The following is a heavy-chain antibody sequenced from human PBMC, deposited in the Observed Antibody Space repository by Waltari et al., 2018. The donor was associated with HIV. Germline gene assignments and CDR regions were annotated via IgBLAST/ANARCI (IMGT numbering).Heavy chain of an antibody. D-gene: IGHD3-16*01. CDR1: GFTFSDAW. Sequence: GFTFSDAWMSWVRQAPGKGLEWVGRIKSNTDGGTTDYAAPVKGRFTISRDDSKTTLYLEMNSLKTEDTAVYYCTTVGGGTRDYWGQGTLITVSS. V-gene: IGHV3-15*01. CDR3: TTVGGGTRDY. J-gene: IGHJ4*02. CDR2: IKSNTDGGTT.